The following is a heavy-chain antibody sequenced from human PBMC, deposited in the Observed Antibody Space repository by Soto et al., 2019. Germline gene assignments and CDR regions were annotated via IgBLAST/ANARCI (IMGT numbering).Heavy chain of an antibody. V-gene: IGHV1-2*02. CDR2: LNPDSGEA. CDR3: ARGGYYDSGIYKGDLDV. Sequence: QAQLVQSGAEVKKPGTSLRVSCKASGYTLTGYYLHWVRQAPGQGLEWMGWLNPDSGEAIYAQRFEGRVSTTRDTTISTAYMDVKRLGSDDTAVYYCARGGYYDSGIYKGDLDVWGQGTLVTVSS. D-gene: IGHD3-22*01. CDR1: GYTLTGYY. J-gene: IGHJ3*01.